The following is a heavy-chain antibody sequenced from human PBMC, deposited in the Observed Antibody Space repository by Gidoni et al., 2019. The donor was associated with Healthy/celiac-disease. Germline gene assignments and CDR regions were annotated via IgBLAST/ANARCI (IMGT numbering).Heavy chain of an antibody. Sequence: QVQLVQSGAEVNKPGASVNVSCKASGYTFTSYYMHWVRQAPGQGLEWMGIINPSGGSTSYAQKFKGRVTMTRDTSTSTVYMELSSLRSEDTAVYYCARDLESSGPDYWGQGTLVTVSS. CDR2: INPSGGST. J-gene: IGHJ4*02. D-gene: IGHD6-19*01. CDR3: ARDLESSGPDY. V-gene: IGHV1-46*01. CDR1: GYTFTSYY.